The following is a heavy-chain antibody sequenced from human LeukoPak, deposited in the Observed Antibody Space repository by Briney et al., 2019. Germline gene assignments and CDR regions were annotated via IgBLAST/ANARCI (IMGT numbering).Heavy chain of an antibody. J-gene: IGHJ4*02. CDR3: ASQSRGVTVTYLPN. Sequence: SVKVSCKASGGTFSSYAISWVRQAPGQGLEWMGRIIPILGIANYAQKFQGRVTITAVKSTSTAYMELSSLRSEDTAVYYCASQSRGVTVTYLPNWGQGTLVTVSS. V-gene: IGHV1-69*04. CDR1: GGTFSSYA. D-gene: IGHD4-17*01. CDR2: IIPILGIA.